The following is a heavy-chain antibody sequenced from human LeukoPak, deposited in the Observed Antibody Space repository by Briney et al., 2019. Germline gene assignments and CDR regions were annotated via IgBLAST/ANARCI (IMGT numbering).Heavy chain of an antibody. Sequence: GGSLRLSCAASGFTLSIYWMSWVRQAPGKGLEWVANIKHDGSEKYYVDSVKGRFNISRDNDKNSLFLQMNSLRAEDTDVYYCTRDSQGSGSYYGVGYFDYWGQGTLVTVSS. CDR3: TRDSQGSGSYYGVGYFDY. D-gene: IGHD3-10*01. J-gene: IGHJ4*02. V-gene: IGHV3-7*05. CDR2: IKHDGSEK. CDR1: GFTLSIYW.